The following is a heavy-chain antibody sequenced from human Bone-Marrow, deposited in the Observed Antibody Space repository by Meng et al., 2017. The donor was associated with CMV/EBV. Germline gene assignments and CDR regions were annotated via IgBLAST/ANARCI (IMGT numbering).Heavy chain of an antibody. Sequence: ASVKVSCKASGYTFTGYYMHWVRQAPGQGLEWMGWINPNSGGTNYAQKFQGRITMTGDTSTDTVYMELSSLRSEDTAVYFCARGKWELRGGFDSWGQGTLVTVSS. D-gene: IGHD1-26*01. CDR3: ARGKWELRGGFDS. CDR1: GYTFTGYY. CDR2: INPNSGGT. V-gene: IGHV1-2*02. J-gene: IGHJ4*02.